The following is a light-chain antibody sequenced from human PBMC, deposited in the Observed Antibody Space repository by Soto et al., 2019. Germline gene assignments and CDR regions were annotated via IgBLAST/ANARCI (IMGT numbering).Light chain of an antibody. CDR3: QQYDSSPRT. CDR2: GAS. V-gene: IGKV3-20*01. Sequence: VLTQSPRTLAFSPGQRATLSGRASQSFTSRSLAWYQQKPGLAPRLLISGASNRAAGIPDRFSGSGSGTDFTLTISRLEPEDFAVYYCQQYDSSPRTFGQGNKGDIK. CDR1: QSFTSRS. J-gene: IGKJ1*01.